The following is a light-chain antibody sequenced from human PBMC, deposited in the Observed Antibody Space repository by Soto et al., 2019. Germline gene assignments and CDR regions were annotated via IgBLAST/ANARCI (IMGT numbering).Light chain of an antibody. J-gene: IGLJ1*01. CDR3: QSYHTSLTGV. V-gene: IGLV1-40*01. CDR2: ANN. Sequence: QSVLTQPPSVSGTPGQTVTISCTGSSSTIGAGYDVHWYQQFPGTAPKLLVFANNNRPAGVPDRFSGSKSGTSASLAITGLQAEDEATYYCQSYHTSLTGVVGTGTKLTAL. CDR1: SSTIGAGYD.